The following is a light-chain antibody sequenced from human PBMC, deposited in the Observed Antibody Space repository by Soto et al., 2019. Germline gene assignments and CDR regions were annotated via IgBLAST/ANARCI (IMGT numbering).Light chain of an antibody. CDR1: ISDIGGYNY. Sequence: QSALTQPASMSGSPGQSITISCTGTISDIGGYNYVSWYQQHPGKAPKLVIFEVSNRPSGVSDRFSGSKSGNTASLTISGLQAEDEADYYCASYTSSSTVVFGGGTKVTVL. J-gene: IGLJ2*01. CDR2: EVS. CDR3: ASYTSSSTVV. V-gene: IGLV2-14*01.